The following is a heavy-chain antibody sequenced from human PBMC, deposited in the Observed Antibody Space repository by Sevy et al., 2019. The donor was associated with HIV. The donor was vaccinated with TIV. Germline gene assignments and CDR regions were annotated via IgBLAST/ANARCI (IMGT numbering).Heavy chain of an antibody. D-gene: IGHD6-19*01. V-gene: IGHV3-64D*06. J-gene: IGHJ6*02. Sequence: GGSLRLSCSASGFTFSNYAMHWVRQAPGKGLEYVSVISGNGGSTYYADSVKGRFTISRDNSKNTLDLQMSSLRAEDTAVYYCVKDLEAGTKDYYCGLDVWGQGTTVTVSS. CDR1: GFTFSNYA. CDR2: ISGNGGST. CDR3: VKDLEAGTKDYYCGLDV.